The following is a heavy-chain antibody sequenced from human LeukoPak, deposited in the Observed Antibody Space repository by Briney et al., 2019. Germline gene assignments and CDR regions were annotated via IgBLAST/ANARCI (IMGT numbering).Heavy chain of an antibody. CDR1: GYTFTSYD. Sequence: ASVKVSCKASGYTFTSYDINWVRQAPGQGLEWMGWISAYNGNTNYAQKLQGRVTMTTDTSTSTAYMELRSLRSDDTAVYYCARDGYYDFWSGPSSVPYYYYYMDVWGKGTTVTVSS. J-gene: IGHJ6*03. CDR3: ARDGYYDFWSGPSSVPYYYYYMDV. V-gene: IGHV1-18*01. D-gene: IGHD3-3*01. CDR2: ISAYNGNT.